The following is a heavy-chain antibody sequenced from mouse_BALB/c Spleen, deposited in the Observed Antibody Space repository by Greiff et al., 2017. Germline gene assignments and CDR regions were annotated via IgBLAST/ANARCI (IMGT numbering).Heavy chain of an antibody. Sequence: QVQLQQPGAELVKPGASVKMSCKASGYTFTSYNMHWVKQTPGQGLEWIGAIYPGNGDTSYNQKFKGKATLTADKSSSTAYMQLSSLTSEDSAVYYCARSGNFYFDYGGQGTTLTVSS. J-gene: IGHJ2*01. CDR3: ARSGNFYFDY. V-gene: IGHV1-12*01. CDR2: IYPGNGDT. D-gene: IGHD2-1*01. CDR1: GYTFTSYN.